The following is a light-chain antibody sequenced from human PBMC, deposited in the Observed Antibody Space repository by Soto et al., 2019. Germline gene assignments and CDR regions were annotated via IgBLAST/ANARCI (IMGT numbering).Light chain of an antibody. CDR2: DAS. CDR1: QSISNY. J-gene: IGKJ4*02. Sequence: DIQMTQSRSSQSASVGDRVTITCRASQSISNYLKWYQQKPGKAPKLLIYDASNLETGVPSRFSGSGSGTDFTFTISSLQPEDIATYYCQQYDNLPLTFGGGTKVDNK. CDR3: QQYDNLPLT. V-gene: IGKV1-33*01.